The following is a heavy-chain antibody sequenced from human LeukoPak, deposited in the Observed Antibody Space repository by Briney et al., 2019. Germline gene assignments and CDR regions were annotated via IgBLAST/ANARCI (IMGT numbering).Heavy chain of an antibody. J-gene: IGHJ5*02. Sequence: ASVKVSCKASGYTFTGYYMHWMRQAPGQGLEWMGRINPNSGGTNYAQKFQGRVTMTRDTSISTAYMELSRLRSDDTAVYYCARGVLRSLNWFDPWGQGTLVTVSS. V-gene: IGHV1-2*06. CDR3: ARGVLRSLNWFDP. D-gene: IGHD3-3*01. CDR1: GYTFTGYY. CDR2: INPNSGGT.